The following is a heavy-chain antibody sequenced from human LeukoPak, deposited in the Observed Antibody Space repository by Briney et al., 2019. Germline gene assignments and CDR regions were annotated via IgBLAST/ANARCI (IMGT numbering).Heavy chain of an antibody. CDR3: ARGRMVRGVIIWRNWFDP. CDR2: MNPNSGNT. Sequence: GASVKVSCKASGYTFTSYDINWVRQATGQGLGWMGWMNPNSGNTGYAQKFQGRVTMTRNTSISTAYMELSSLRSEDTAVYYCARGRMVRGVIIWRNWFDPWGQGTLVTVSS. D-gene: IGHD3-10*01. CDR1: GYTFTSYD. V-gene: IGHV1-8*01. J-gene: IGHJ5*02.